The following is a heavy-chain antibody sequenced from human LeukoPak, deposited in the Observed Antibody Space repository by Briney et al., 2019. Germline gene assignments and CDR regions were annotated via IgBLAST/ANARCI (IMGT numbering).Heavy chain of an antibody. CDR1: GLTFSSYE. J-gene: IGHJ3*02. CDR3: ARDSHKFDSSGYYPDAFDI. D-gene: IGHD3-22*01. V-gene: IGHV3-48*03. Sequence: GGSLRLSCAASGLTFSSYEMNWVRQAPGKGLERVSYISSSRSSIYYADSGKGRFSISRDNAKKSLYLQMHSLRAEDTAVYYCARDSHKFDSSGYYPDAFDIWGQGRLVTVSS. CDR2: ISSSRSSI.